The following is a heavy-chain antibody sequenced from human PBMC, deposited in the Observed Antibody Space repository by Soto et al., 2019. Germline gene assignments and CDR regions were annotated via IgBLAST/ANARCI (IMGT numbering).Heavy chain of an antibody. V-gene: IGHV4-4*02. CDR2: IYHSGST. CDR1: GGSISNDNW. D-gene: IGHD3-16*02. J-gene: IGHJ4*03. CDR3: ARDGGAFWGTYRQRAPRFDY. Sequence: SETLCLTCTVSGGSISNDNWWSWVRLPPGKGLEWIGEIYHSGSTTRTPTLKSRGALTVDRSNNQFALNLGCGAAADAAVYNCARDGGAFWGTYRQRAPRFDYWGQGTMVTASS.